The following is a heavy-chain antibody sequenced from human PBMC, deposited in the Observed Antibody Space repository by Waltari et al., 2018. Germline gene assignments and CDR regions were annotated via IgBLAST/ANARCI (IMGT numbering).Heavy chain of an antibody. D-gene: IGHD4-17*01. CDR1: GFALSRSW. CDR2: IKSDGTVT. Sequence: EVRLAESGGGLVQPGGSVRLSCVGSGFALSRSWIHWVRQAPGKGLMWLSRIKSDGTVTFYADSVRGRFIISRDNAKNTAYLQMNSLTDDDTAIYYCARFPYAGTTDGEWGQGTLITVSS. J-gene: IGHJ4*02. CDR3: ARFPYAGTTDGE. V-gene: IGHV3-74*01.